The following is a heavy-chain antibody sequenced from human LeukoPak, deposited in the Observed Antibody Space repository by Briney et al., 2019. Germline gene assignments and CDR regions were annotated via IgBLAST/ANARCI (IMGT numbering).Heavy chain of an antibody. D-gene: IGHD3-10*01. CDR3: AKNYYGSGSYYNAGAFDI. CDR2: INTDGSST. Sequence: GGSLRLSCAASGFTFSSYWMHWVRQAPGKGLVSVSRINTDGSSTSYADSVKGRFTISRDNAKNTLYLQMNSLRAEDTAVYYCAKNYYGSGSYYNAGAFDIWGQGTMVTVSS. CDR1: GFTFSSYW. J-gene: IGHJ3*02. V-gene: IGHV3-74*01.